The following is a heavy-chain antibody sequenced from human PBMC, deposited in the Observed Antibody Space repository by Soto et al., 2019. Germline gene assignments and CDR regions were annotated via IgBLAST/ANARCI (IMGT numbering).Heavy chain of an antibody. CDR2: IYVTGAV. CDR1: GAALNSGNYY. Sequence: RSLTFSVSGAALNSGNYYWSWIRQVPGKGLEWIGHIYVTGAVDYNPSLRDRITISQDTSERQFSLNLRLVTAADTAVYYCARLRIATNNYKWFDPWGQVTPVTVSS. CDR3: ARLRIATNNYKWFDP. V-gene: IGHV4-31*03. J-gene: IGHJ5*02. D-gene: IGHD2-21*01.